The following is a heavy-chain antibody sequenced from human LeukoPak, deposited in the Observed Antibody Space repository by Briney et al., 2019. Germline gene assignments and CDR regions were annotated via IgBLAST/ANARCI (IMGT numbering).Heavy chain of an antibody. J-gene: IGHJ5*02. CDR1: GGSISSYY. V-gene: IGHV4-59*01. D-gene: IGHD3-10*01. CDR3: ARVGTMVRGVSLDP. CDR2: IYCSGST. Sequence: SETLSLTCTVSGGSISSYYWSWIRQPPGKGLEWIGYIYCSGSTNYNPSLKSRVTISVDTSKNQFSLKLSSVAAADTAVYYCARVGTMVRGVSLDPWGQGTLVTVSS.